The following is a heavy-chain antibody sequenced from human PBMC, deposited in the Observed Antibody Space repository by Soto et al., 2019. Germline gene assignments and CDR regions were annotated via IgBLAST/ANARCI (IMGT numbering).Heavy chain of an antibody. D-gene: IGHD5-12*01. CDR1: GGSITSGGYY. Sequence: SETLSLTCSVSGGSITSGGYYWNWIRQHPGKGLEWIGYIYYGGITYYNPSLKSRVTISVDRSKNQFSLKLSSVTAADTAVYYCAAGGGLPRYYWGQGTLVTVSS. J-gene: IGHJ4*02. V-gene: IGHV4-31*03. CDR2: IYYGGIT. CDR3: AAGGGLPRYY.